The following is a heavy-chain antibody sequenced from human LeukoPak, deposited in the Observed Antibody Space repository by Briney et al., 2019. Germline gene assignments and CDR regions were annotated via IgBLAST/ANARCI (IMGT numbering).Heavy chain of an antibody. J-gene: IGHJ4*02. CDR1: GFTFSTYD. V-gene: IGHV3-48*03. CDR2: IDSSGSTT. CDR3: ASAHGGSGYDRPFDY. Sequence: GGSLRLSCAASGFTFSTYDMNWVRQVPGKGLEWVAYIDSSGSTTYYAGSVQGRFTISRDNTKNSLYLQMRGLRAEDTAFYYCASAHGGSGYDRPFDYWGQGTLVTVSS. D-gene: IGHD5-12*01.